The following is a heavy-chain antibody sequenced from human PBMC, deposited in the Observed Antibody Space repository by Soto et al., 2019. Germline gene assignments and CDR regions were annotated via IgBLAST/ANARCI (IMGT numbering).Heavy chain of an antibody. Sequence: ASVKVSCKASGYTITGYYMHWVRQAPGQGLEWMGWINPNSGGTNYAQKFQGWVTMTRDTSISTAYMELSRLRSDDTAVYYCAISVVAATPLYYYYGMDVWGQGTTVTVSS. D-gene: IGHD2-15*01. J-gene: IGHJ6*02. V-gene: IGHV1-2*04. CDR2: INPNSGGT. CDR1: GYTITGYY. CDR3: AISVVAATPLYYYYGMDV.